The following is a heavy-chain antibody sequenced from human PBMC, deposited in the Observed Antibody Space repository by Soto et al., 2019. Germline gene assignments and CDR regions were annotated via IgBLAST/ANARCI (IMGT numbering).Heavy chain of an antibody. V-gene: IGHV3-48*03. D-gene: IGHD3-10*01. CDR3: ARDSGYGSGNSVNHYLDY. Sequence: GGSLRLSCATFGFTFRNYEMNWVRQAPGKGLEWVSYISTSGSLTYYAESVKGRFSVSRDNAKNSVYLQMDSLRSEDTAVYYCARDSGYGSGNSVNHYLDYWGHGTLVTVSS. CDR1: GFTFRNYE. CDR2: ISTSGSLT. J-gene: IGHJ4*01.